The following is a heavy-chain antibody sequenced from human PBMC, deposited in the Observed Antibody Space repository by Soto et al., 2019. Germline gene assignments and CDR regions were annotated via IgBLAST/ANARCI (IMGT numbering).Heavy chain of an antibody. CDR1: GYTFTSYG. D-gene: IGHD3-10*01. Sequence: ASVKVSCKASGYTFTSYGISWLRQAPGQGLEWMGWISAYNGNTNYAQKLQGRVTMTTDTSTSTAYMELRSLRSDDTAVYYCARAGSSSSLDAFDIWGQGTMVTVSS. CDR2: ISAYNGNT. J-gene: IGHJ3*02. CDR3: ARAGSSSSLDAFDI. V-gene: IGHV1-18*01.